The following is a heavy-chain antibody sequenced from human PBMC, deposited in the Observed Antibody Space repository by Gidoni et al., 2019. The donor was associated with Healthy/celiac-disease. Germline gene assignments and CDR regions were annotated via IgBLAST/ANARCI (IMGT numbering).Heavy chain of an antibody. CDR2: ISHSGST. Sequence: QVQLQESGPGLVKPSGTRSLTCAVSGGSISSSNWWSWVRPPPGKGMEWIGEISHSGSTNYNPSLQVRVTISVDKSKNQFSLKLSSVTAADTAVYYCASSDQPHWGQGTLVTVSS. V-gene: IGHV4-4*02. D-gene: IGHD2-2*01. CDR3: ASSDQPH. J-gene: IGHJ4*02. CDR1: GGSISSSNW.